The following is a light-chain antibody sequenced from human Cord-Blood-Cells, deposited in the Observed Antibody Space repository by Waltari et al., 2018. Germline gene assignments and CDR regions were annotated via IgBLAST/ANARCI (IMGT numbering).Light chain of an antibody. CDR1: SSDVGGYHY. V-gene: IGLV2-14*03. Sequence: QSALTQPASVSGSPGQSITISCTGTSSDVGGYHYVSWYQQHPGKAPKLMIYDVSNRPAGVSNRFSGSKSGNTSSRTISGLQAEDESDYYCSSYTSSSTLVFGTGTKVTVL. CDR3: SSYTSSSTLV. CDR2: DVS. J-gene: IGLJ1*01.